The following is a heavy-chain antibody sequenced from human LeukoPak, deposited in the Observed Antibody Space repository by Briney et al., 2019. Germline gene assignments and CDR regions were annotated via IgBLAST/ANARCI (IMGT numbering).Heavy chain of an antibody. CDR3: AKPDYVWGTYRLAY. Sequence: GESLKISCKGSGYSFTNYLITWVRQVPGKGLEWMVNIDPSDSHTNYSPSFQGHVTISVDRSISTAYLQWSFLTASDTAVYYCAKPDYVWGTYRLAYWGQGTLVSVSS. V-gene: IGHV5-10-1*01. D-gene: IGHD3-16*02. J-gene: IGHJ4*02. CDR2: IDPSDSHT. CDR1: GYSFTNYL.